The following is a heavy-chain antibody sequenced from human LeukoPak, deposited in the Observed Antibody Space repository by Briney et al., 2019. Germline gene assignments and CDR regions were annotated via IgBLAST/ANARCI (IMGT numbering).Heavy chain of an antibody. CDR3: ARVAYDYVWGSYRIFDY. J-gene: IGHJ4*02. Sequence: GASVKVSCKASGYTFTGYYMHWVRQAPGQGLEWRGRINPNSGGTNYAQKFQVRVTMTRDTSISTAYMELSRLRSDDTAVYYCARVAYDYVWGSYRIFDYWGQGTLVTVSS. CDR2: INPNSGGT. V-gene: IGHV1-2*06. D-gene: IGHD3-16*02. CDR1: GYTFTGYY.